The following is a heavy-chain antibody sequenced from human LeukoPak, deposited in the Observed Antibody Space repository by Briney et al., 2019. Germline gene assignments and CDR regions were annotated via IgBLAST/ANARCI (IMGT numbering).Heavy chain of an antibody. J-gene: IGHJ4*02. CDR3: AKDICGGDCYQFDY. CDR2: ISWNSGSI. CDR1: GFTFDDYA. V-gene: IGHV3-9*01. Sequence: GGSLRLSCAASGFTFDDYAMHWVRQAPGKGLEWVSGISWNSGSIGYADSVKGRFTISRDNAKNSLYLQMNSLRAEDTALYYWAKDICGGDCYQFDYWGQGTLVNVSS. D-gene: IGHD2-21*02.